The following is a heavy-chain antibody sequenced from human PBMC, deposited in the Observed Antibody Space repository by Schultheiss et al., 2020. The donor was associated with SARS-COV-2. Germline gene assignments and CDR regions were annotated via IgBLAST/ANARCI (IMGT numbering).Heavy chain of an antibody. D-gene: IGHD3-3*01. V-gene: IGHV3-23*01. CDR2: ISWNSGSI. CDR3: AKDGNYDFWSGYYPTDY. CDR1: GFTFSDYY. J-gene: IGHJ4*02. Sequence: GGSLRLSCAASGFTFSDYYMSWIRQAPGKGLEWVSGISWNSGSIGYADSVKGRFTISRDNSKNTLYLQMNSLRAEDTAVYYCAKDGNYDFWSGYYPTDYWGQGTLVTVSS.